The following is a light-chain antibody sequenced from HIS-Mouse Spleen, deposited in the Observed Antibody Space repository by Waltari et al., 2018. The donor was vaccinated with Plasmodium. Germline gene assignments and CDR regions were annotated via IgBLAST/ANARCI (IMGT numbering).Light chain of an antibody. Sequence: AIQMTQSPSSLSASVGDRVTITCRASQGIRNDLGWYQQKPGKAPKLLIYAASSLQSGVPSRFGGSGSCTDFTLTISSLQPEDFATYYCLQDYNYPYTIGQGTKLEIK. CDR1: QGIRND. J-gene: IGKJ2*01. V-gene: IGKV1-6*01. CDR3: LQDYNYPYT. CDR2: AAS.